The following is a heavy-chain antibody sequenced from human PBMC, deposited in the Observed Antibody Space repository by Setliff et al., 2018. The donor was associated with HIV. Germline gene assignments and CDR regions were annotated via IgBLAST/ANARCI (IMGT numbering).Heavy chain of an antibody. CDR1: GFTFISYG. CDR3: ASERYYYDSSGYDDYDWFDP. J-gene: IGHJ5*02. CDR2: IRYDGSYR. V-gene: IGHV3-30*02. D-gene: IGHD3-22*01. Sequence: GGSLRLSCAVSGFTFISYGMYWVRQAPGKGLEWVAFIRYDGSYRYYVDSVKGRFTISRDNAKNSLYLQMNSLRAEDTAVYYCASERYYYDSSGYDDYDWFDPWGQGTLVTVSS.